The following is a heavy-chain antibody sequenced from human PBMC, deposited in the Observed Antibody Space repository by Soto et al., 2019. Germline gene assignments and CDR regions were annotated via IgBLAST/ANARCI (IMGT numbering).Heavy chain of an antibody. J-gene: IGHJ6*03. V-gene: IGHV3-74*01. CDR3: ARGAINYYYEDV. CDR1: GFTFSDYW. CDR2: IKRDGSTT. Sequence: EVQLVESGGGLVQPGGSLRLSCAASGFTFSDYWMHWVRQAPGKGLEWVSRIKRDGSTTNYADSVKGRFPISRDNAKNTLYLEMNSLRVEDTADYYCARGAINYYYEDVWGQGTTVTVSS. D-gene: IGHD1-26*01.